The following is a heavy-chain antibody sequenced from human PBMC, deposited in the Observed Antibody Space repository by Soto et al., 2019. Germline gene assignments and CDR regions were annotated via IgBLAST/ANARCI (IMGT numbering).Heavy chain of an antibody. CDR3: STRAYDTNGYYRFDP. V-gene: IGHV4-34*01. J-gene: IGHJ5*01. D-gene: IGHD3-22*01. Sequence: QVQLQQWGAGLLKPSETLSLTCAVYGGSFSGHSWTWIRQSPGKGLEWIGDINHSGRVNYSPSLKRRVTISLDTSKNQVSLTLSAVTAADTAMYYCSTRAYDTNGYYRFDPWGQGTLVTVSS. CDR2: INHSGRV. CDR1: GGSFSGHS.